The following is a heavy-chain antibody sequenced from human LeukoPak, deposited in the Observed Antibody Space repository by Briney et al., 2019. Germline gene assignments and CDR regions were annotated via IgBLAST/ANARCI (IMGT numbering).Heavy chain of an antibody. CDR1: GGSISSSSFY. D-gene: IGHD2-2*01. CDR2: IYYSGIT. CDR3: ARSGPAAGRPDAFDI. Sequence: PSETLSLTCTLSGGSISSSSFYWGWIRQPPGKGLECIGTIYYSGITYYNSFLKSRVTISVDTSKNQFSLKLSSVTAADTAVYFCARSGPAAGRPDAFDIWDQGTMVTVSS. V-gene: IGHV4-39*07. J-gene: IGHJ3*02.